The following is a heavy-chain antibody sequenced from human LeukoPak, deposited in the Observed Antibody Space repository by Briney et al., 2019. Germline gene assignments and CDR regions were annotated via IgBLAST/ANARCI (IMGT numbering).Heavy chain of an antibody. J-gene: IGHJ5*02. V-gene: IGHV1-2*06. D-gene: IGHD3-3*01. CDR2: INTKSGRT. CDR1: GYSFTDYY. Sequence: ASVKVCCKTSGYSFTDYYIHWVRQAPGQGLEWMGRINTKSGRTSSARKFQGRVTMTRDPSITTVYMDMAWLTSDDTAIYFCARADFIDAGPYLIGPWGQGTLVTVSS. CDR3: ARADFIDAGPYLIGP.